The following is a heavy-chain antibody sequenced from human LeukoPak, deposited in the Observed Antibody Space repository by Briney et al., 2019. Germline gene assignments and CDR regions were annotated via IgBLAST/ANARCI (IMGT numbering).Heavy chain of an antibody. V-gene: IGHV3-21*01. CDR3: ARGGKAAMAPFDY. D-gene: IGHD5-18*01. Sequence: PGGSLRLFCAASGFTFSSYSMNWVRQAPGKGLEGVSSISSSSSYIYYADSVKGRFTISRDNAKNSLYLQMNSLRAEDTAVYYCARGGKAAMAPFDYWGQGTLVTVSS. J-gene: IGHJ4*02. CDR1: GFTFSSYS. CDR2: ISSSSSYI.